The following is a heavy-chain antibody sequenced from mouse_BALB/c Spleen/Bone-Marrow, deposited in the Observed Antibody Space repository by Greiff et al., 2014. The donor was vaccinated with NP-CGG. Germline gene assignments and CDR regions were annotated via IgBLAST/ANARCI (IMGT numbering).Heavy chain of an antibody. CDR3: AREVVATDYFDY. CDR2: INPYNGGP. J-gene: IGHJ2*01. D-gene: IGHD1-1*01. Sequence: EVQLVESGPELVKPGASVKMSCKASGYTFTSSVMHWVKQKPGQGLEWIGYINPYNGGPKYNERFRGRATLTSDRSSSTAYMELSSLTSEDSAVYYCAREVVATDYFDYWGQGTTLTVSS. CDR1: GYTFTSSV. V-gene: IGHV1-14*01.